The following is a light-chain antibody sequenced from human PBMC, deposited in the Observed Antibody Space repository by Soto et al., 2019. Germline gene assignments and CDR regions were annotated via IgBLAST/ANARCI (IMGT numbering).Light chain of an antibody. CDR3: QQYNSYPLP. V-gene: IGKV1-5*01. CDR2: DAS. CDR1: QSISSW. Sequence: DIQMTQSPSTLSASVGDRVTITCRASQSISSWLAWYQQKPGKAPKLLIYDASSLESGVPSRFSGSGSGTEFALTISSLQPDDFAPYYCQQYNSYPLPFCGGTKGEIK. J-gene: IGKJ4*01.